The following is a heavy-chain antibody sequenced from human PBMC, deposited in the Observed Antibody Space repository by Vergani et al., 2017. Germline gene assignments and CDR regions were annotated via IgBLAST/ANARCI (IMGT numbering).Heavy chain of an antibody. CDR2: VDPEDGET. Sequence: VPLVQSGAELKKPWATIKISCKVSGYTFTYYYLHLVKQAPGKGLEWMGLVDPEDGETIYAEKFKGRVTIAADTSTDTAHVELSSLRSKDTAVYYCATPQTVTTGGMEVWGQGTTVIVSS. J-gene: IGHJ6*02. CDR1: GYTFTYYY. V-gene: IGHV1-69-2*01. D-gene: IGHD4-17*01. CDR3: ATPQTVTTGGMEV.